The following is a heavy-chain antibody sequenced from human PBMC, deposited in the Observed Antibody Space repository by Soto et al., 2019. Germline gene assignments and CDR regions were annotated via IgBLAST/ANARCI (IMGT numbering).Heavy chain of an antibody. Sequence: QVQLVQSGGEVKKPGASVKVSCKASGYTFANYGINWLRQAPGQGLEWLGWISAYNGNSKYAQKLQDRVTMTTDTSTNTAHMELRSLRSDDTAVYYCARDGSAYQPGSNWFDPWGQGTLVTVSS. D-gene: IGHD3-10*01. V-gene: IGHV1-18*01. J-gene: IGHJ5*02. CDR3: ARDGSAYQPGSNWFDP. CDR1: GYTFANYG. CDR2: ISAYNGNS.